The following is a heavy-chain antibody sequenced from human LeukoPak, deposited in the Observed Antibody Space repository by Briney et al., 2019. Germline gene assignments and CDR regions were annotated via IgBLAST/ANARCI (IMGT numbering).Heavy chain of an antibody. CDR3: AKALGIVGATYDY. CDR2: ISGSGGST. D-gene: IGHD1-26*01. V-gene: IGHV3-23*01. Sequence: GGSLRLSCAASGFTSSSYAMSWVRQAPGKGLEWVSAISGSGGSTYYADSVKGRFTISRDNSKNTLYLQMNSLRAEDTAVYYCAKALGIVGATYDYWGQGTLVTVSS. CDR1: GFTSSSYA. J-gene: IGHJ4*02.